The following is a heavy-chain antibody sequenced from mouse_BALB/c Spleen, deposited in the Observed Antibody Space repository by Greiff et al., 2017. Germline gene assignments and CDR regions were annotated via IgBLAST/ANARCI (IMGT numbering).Heavy chain of an antibody. Sequence: EVKLLESGAELVKPGASVKLSCTASGFNIKDTYMHWVKQRPEQGLEWIGRIDPANGNTKYDPKFQGKATITADTSSNTAYLQLSSLTSEDTAVYYCARGSTVEYYYAMDYWGQGTSVTVSS. CDR2: IDPANGNT. CDR1: GFNIKDTY. CDR3: ARGSTVEYYYAMDY. D-gene: IGHD1-1*01. V-gene: IGHV14-3*02. J-gene: IGHJ4*01.